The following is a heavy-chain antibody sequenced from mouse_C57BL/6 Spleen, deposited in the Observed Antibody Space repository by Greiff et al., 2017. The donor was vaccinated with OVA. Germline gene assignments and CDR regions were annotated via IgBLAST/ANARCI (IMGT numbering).Heavy chain of an antibody. V-gene: IGHV14-1*01. D-gene: IGHD1-1*01. CDR2: IDPEDGDT. J-gene: IGHJ2*01. Sequence: VQLQQSGAELVRPGASVKLSCTASGFNIKDYYMHWVKQRPEQGLEWIGRIDPEDGDTEYAPKFQGKATMTADTSPNTAYLQLSSLTSEDTAVYYCTFYGSSYFDYWGQGTTLTVSS. CDR3: TFYGSSYFDY. CDR1: GFNIKDYY.